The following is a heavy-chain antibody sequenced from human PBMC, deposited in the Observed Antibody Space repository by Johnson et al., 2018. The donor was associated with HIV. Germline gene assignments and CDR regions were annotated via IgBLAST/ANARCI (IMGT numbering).Heavy chain of an antibody. V-gene: IGHV3-30-3*01. CDR1: GFIFSSYA. D-gene: IGHD5-18*01. J-gene: IGHJ3*02. Sequence: QVQLVESGGGVVQPGRSLRLSCAASGFIFSSYAMHWVRRAPGKGLEWVAVISFDGSNTYYADSVKGRFTISRDNSKNTLYLQMTSLRAEDTAGYYCARPGDKTMVSAFDIWGQGTMVTISS. CDR3: ARPGDKTMVSAFDI. CDR2: ISFDGSNT.